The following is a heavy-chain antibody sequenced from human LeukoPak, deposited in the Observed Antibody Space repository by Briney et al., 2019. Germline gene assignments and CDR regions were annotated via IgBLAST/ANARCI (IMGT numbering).Heavy chain of an antibody. CDR2: ISDSGDST. CDR1: GFTFSNYA. V-gene: IGHV3-23*01. Sequence: PGGSLRLSCAASGFTFSNYAMNWVRQAPGKGLEWVSAISDSGDSTFYADSVKGRFTISRDNAKNTLYLQMNSLRAEDTAVYYCARAYGGNSEVDYWGQGTLVTVSS. CDR3: ARAYGGNSEVDY. J-gene: IGHJ4*02. D-gene: IGHD4-23*01.